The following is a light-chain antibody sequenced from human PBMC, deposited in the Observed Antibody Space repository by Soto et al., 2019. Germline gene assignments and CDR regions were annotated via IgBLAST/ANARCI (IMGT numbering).Light chain of an antibody. J-gene: IGLJ1*01. CDR2: GHS. Sequence: QSALTQPPSVSGAPGQRVTISCTGSSSNIGAGYDVHWYQQLPGTAPKLLIFGHSNRPSGVPDRFSGSKSGTSASLAITGLQAGDEADYYCQSYDGSLGVFGTGTKVTVL. CDR3: QSYDGSLGV. CDR1: SSNIGAGYD. V-gene: IGLV1-40*01.